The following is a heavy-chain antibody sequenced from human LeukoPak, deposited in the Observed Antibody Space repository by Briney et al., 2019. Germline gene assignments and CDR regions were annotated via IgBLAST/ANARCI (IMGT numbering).Heavy chain of an antibody. D-gene: IGHD6-19*01. CDR3: ARAEQWLAEFDY. Sequence: GGSLRLSCAASGFTFSSYAMHWVRQAPGKGLEWVAVISYDGSNKYYADSVKGRFTISRDNSKNTLYLQMNSLRAEDTAVYYCARAEQWLAEFDYWGQGTLVTVSS. V-gene: IGHV3-30-3*01. CDR1: GFTFSSYA. CDR2: ISYDGSNK. J-gene: IGHJ4*02.